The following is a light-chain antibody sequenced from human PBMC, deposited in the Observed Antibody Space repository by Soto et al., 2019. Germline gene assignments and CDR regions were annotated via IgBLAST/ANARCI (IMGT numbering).Light chain of an antibody. CDR2: DAS. J-gene: IGKJ2*01. Sequence: EIVLTQSPDTLSLSPGERATLSCRASQSVTSNYLAWYQQKPGQAPRLLIYDASSGATGIPDRFSGSGSGTDFTLTISRLEPEDFAVYYCQQYGTSVYTFGQGTKVDIK. CDR3: QQYGTSVYT. V-gene: IGKV3-20*01. CDR1: QSVTSNY.